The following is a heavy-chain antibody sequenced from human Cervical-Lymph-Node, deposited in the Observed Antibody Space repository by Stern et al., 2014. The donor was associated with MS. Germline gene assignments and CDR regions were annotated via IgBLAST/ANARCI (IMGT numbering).Heavy chain of an antibody. Sequence: EVQLVESGGDLVQPGGSLRLSCAASGFIFSNYWMQWVRQAPGKRLVWVSHINGDASSTTYADDGKGRFTTSRDNAKNTLYLQMDDLRAEDTAVYFCVRDNYGTDYWGQGTLVTVSS. D-gene: IGHD3-16*01. V-gene: IGHV3-74*03. J-gene: IGHJ4*02. CDR3: VRDNYGTDY. CDR1: GFIFSNYW. CDR2: INGDASST.